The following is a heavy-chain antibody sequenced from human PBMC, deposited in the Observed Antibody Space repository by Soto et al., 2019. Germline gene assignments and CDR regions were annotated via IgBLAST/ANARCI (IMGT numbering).Heavy chain of an antibody. D-gene: IGHD3-3*01. Sequence: SETLSLTCTVSGGSVSRGSYYWSWIRQAPEKGLEWIGNIDYSGSTNYNPSLKSRVTISVDTSKNQFSLKLSSVTAADTAVYYCARFCMFFGVVNYYYYTDVWGKVTQVTAP. V-gene: IGHV4-61*01. CDR3: ARFCMFFGVVNYYYYTDV. CDR1: GGSVSRGSYY. J-gene: IGHJ6*03. CDR2: IDYSGST.